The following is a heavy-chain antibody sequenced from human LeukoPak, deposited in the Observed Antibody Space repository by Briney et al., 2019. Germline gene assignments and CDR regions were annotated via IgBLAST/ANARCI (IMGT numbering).Heavy chain of an antibody. D-gene: IGHD5-12*01. Sequence: GASVKVSCKASGYTFTSYAMNWVRQAPGQGLEWMGWINTNTGNPTYAQGFTGRFVFSLDTSVSTAYLQISSLKAEDTAVYYCAGADVIEDIVATIPPDYYYYYGMDVWAKGPRSPSP. V-gene: IGHV7-4-1*02. CDR2: INTNTGNP. CDR3: AGADVIEDIVATIPPDYYYYYGMDV. CDR1: GYTFTSYA. J-gene: IGHJ6*02.